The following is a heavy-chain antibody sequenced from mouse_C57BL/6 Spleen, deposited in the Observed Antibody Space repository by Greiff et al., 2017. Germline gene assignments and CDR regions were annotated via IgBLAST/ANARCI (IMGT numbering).Heavy chain of an antibody. Sequence: DVMLVESGGGLVQPGGSLKLSCAASGFTFSDYGMAWVRQAPRKGPEWVAFISNLAYSIYYADTVTGRFTISRENAKNTLYLEMSSLRSEDTAMYYCARQGDYDDGYYFDYWGQGTTLTVSS. V-gene: IGHV5-15*01. CDR2: ISNLAYSI. J-gene: IGHJ2*01. D-gene: IGHD2-4*01. CDR1: GFTFSDYG. CDR3: ARQGDYDDGYYFDY.